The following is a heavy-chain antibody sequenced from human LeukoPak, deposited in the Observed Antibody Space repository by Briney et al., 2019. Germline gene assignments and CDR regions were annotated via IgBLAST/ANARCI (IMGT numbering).Heavy chain of an antibody. CDR2: ISSSSSYT. V-gene: IGHV3-11*06. CDR1: GFTFSDYY. D-gene: IGHD2-15*01. Sequence: KSWGSLRLSCAASGFTFSDYYMSWIRQAPGKGLEWASYISSSSSYTNYADSVKGRFTISRANAKNSLYLQMNSLRAEDTAVYYCARDGNCSGGSCYSRWYFDLWGRGTLVTVSS. CDR3: ARDGNCSGGSCYSRWYFDL. J-gene: IGHJ2*01.